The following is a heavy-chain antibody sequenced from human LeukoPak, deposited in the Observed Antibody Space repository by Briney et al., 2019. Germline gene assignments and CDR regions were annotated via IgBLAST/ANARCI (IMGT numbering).Heavy chain of an antibody. D-gene: IGHD6-13*01. CDR1: GGTFSSYT. CDR2: IIPIFGTA. J-gene: IGHJ5*02. Sequence: GASVKVSCKASGGTFSSYTISWVRQAPGQGLEWMGGIIPIFGTANYAQKFQGRVTITADESTGTAYMELSSLRSEDTAVYYCARHSNSWFHANWFDPWGQGTLVTVSS. V-gene: IGHV1-69*13. CDR3: ARHSNSWFHANWFDP.